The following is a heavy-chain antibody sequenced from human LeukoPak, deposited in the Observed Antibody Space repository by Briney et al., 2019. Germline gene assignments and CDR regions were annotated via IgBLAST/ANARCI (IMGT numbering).Heavy chain of an antibody. D-gene: IGHD5-18*01. CDR2: IYPGDSDT. CDR1: GYSFTSYW. V-gene: IGHV5-51*01. J-gene: IGHJ6*02. CDR3: ASSKFAAMGYYYYGMDV. Sequence: GESLKISCKGSGYSFTSYWIGWVRQMPGKGLEWMGIIYPGDSDTRYSPSFQGQVTISADKSISTAYLQWSSLKASDTAMYYCASSKFAAMGYYYYGMDVWGQGTTVTVSS.